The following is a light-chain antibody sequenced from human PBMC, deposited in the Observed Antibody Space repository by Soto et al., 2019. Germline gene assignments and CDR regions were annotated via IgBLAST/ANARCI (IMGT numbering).Light chain of an antibody. J-gene: IGKJ1*01. CDR2: AAS. CDR3: QQYMSSVT. V-gene: IGKV1-27*01. CDR1: QGISNY. Sequence: DIQMTQSPSSLSASVRDRVTITCRASQGISNYLAWYQQKPGKVPKLLIYAASTLQSGVPSRFSGSGSGTDFTLTISRLEPEDFAVYYCQQYMSSVTFGQGTRVEIK.